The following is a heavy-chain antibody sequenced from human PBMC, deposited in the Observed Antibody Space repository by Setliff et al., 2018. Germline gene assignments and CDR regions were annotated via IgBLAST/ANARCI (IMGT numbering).Heavy chain of an antibody. D-gene: IGHD6-19*01. CDR3: ARVYLAGSGWDKANALDI. CDR1: GYTLTKYY. Sequence: ASVKVSCKASGYTLTKYYMHWVRQAPGQGLEWMGIINPSGGLTRYAQKFQGRVTMARETSTSTVYMELSGLRSEDTAVYYCARVYLAGSGWDKANALDIWGQGTMVTVSS. V-gene: IGHV1-46*03. CDR2: INPSGGLT. J-gene: IGHJ3*02.